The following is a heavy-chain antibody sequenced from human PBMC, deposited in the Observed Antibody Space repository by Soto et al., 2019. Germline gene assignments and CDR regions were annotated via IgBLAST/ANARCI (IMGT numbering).Heavy chain of an antibody. CDR1: GGSFSGYY. D-gene: IGHD3-22*01. Sequence: SETLSLTCAVYGGSFSGYYWSWIRQPPGKGLEWIGEINHSGSTNYNPSLKSRVTISVDTSKNQFSLKLSSVTAADTAVYYCARETYYYDSSGGYYFDYWGQGTLVTVS. J-gene: IGHJ4*02. CDR2: INHSGST. CDR3: ARETYYYDSSGGYYFDY. V-gene: IGHV4-34*01.